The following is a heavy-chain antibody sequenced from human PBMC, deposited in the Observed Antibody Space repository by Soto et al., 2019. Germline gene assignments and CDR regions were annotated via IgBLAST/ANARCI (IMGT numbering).Heavy chain of an antibody. CDR3: ARDPDPRITIFGVVISGGMDV. J-gene: IGHJ6*02. D-gene: IGHD3-3*01. V-gene: IGHV3-30-3*01. Sequence: QPGGSLRLSCAASGFTFSSYAMHWVRQAPGKGLEWVAVISYDGSNKYYADSVKGRFTISRDNSKNTLYLQMNSLRAEDTAVYYCARDPDPRITIFGVVISGGMDVWGQGTTVTVSS. CDR1: GFTFSSYA. CDR2: ISYDGSNK.